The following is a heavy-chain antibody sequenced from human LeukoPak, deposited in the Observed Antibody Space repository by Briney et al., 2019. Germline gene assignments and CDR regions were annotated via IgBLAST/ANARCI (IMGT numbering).Heavy chain of an antibody. CDR3: ARGSIYSSPDY. D-gene: IGHD6-13*01. V-gene: IGHV3-74*01. CDR2: INSDGSTT. Sequence: GGSLRLSCAASGFTFSNYWMHWVRQAPGKGLVWVSRINSDGSTTNYADSVKGRFTISRDNAKNSLYLQMNSLRAEDTAVYYCARGSIYSSPDYWGQGTLVTSSS. J-gene: IGHJ4*02. CDR1: GFTFSNYW.